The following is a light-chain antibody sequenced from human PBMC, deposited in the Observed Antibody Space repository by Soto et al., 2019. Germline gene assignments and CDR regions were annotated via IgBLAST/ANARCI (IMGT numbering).Light chain of an antibody. CDR3: SSYTSSSTRV. CDR2: DVS. CDR1: SSDVGGYNY. V-gene: IGLV2-14*01. Sequence: QSALTQPASVSGSPGQSITISCTGTSSDVGGYNYVSWYQQHPGKAPKLMIYDVSNRPSGVSNRFSGSKSGNTASLTISGLQAEDEAEYYCSSYTSSSTRVFGTRTKVTV. J-gene: IGLJ1*01.